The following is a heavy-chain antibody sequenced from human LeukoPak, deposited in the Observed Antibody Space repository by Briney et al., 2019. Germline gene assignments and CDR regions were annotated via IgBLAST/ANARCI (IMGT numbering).Heavy chain of an antibody. CDR3: ARALGNYYDSTVYQGY. CDR2: INPKSGVT. Sequence: GSMKVSCNTSGYTFTDYYIHWVRQAPGQGLEWMGWINPKSGVTNYAQKFQGRVTLTSDTSVSTAYRDLSSLASGDTAVYYCARALGNYYDSTVYQGYWGQGELVTVSS. J-gene: IGHJ4*02. CDR1: GYTFTDYY. V-gene: IGHV1-2*02. D-gene: IGHD3-22*01.